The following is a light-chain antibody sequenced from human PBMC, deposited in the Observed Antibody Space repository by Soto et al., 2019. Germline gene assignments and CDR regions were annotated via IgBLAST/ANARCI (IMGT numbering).Light chain of an antibody. CDR3: QKYNTASRT. J-gene: IGKJ1*01. CDR2: GAS. CDR1: QGISEY. Sequence: DIQMTQSPTSLSASVGDTVTLTCRTSQGISEYLAWYQQKPGKVPKLLIYGASILQSGVPSRFSGRGSGTLFTLTISSQQPEDFATYYCQKYNTASRTFGQGTKVEIK. V-gene: IGKV1-27*01.